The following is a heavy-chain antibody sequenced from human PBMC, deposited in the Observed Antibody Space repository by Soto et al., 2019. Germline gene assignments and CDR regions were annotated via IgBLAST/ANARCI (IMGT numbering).Heavy chain of an antibody. J-gene: IGHJ4*03. D-gene: IGHD3-10*01. V-gene: IGHV3-11*06. CDR1: GFRFSDYY. CDR2: ISGSSGYT. Sequence: GGSLRLSCAASGFRFSDYYMSLVRQAPGKGLEWVADISGSSGYTGYADSVKGRFTISRDNAKNSLYLQMNSLRVEDTAVYYFARDRGGTGPHDFWGQGILVTVSS. CDR3: ARDRGGTGPHDF.